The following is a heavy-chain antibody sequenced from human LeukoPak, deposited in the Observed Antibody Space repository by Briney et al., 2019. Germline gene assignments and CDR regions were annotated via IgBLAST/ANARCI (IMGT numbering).Heavy chain of an antibody. D-gene: IGHD6-6*01. J-gene: IGHJ6*03. Sequence: GGSLRLSCAASGFTFSSYGMHWVRQAPGKGLEWVAVISYDGSNKYYADSVKGRFTISRDNSKNTLYLQMNSLRAEDTAVYYCAKVASKAARRFDYYYMDVWGKGTTVTVSS. CDR2: ISYDGSNK. CDR3: AKVASKAARRFDYYYMDV. CDR1: GFTFSSYG. V-gene: IGHV3-30*18.